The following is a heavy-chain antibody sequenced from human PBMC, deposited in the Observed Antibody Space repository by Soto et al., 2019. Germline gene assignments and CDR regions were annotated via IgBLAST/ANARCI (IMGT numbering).Heavy chain of an antibody. Sequence: QLQLQESGSGLVKPSQTLSLTCAVSGGSISSGGYCWSWIRQPPGKGLEWIGYIYHSGSTDYNPSLTSPVATSVDRSKNQFSLKLSSVTAADTAVYYCARGQVVAAQHWGQGTLVTVSS. D-gene: IGHD2-15*01. CDR1: GGSISSGGYC. V-gene: IGHV4-30-2*01. J-gene: IGHJ4*02. CDR2: IYHSGST. CDR3: ARGQVVAAQH.